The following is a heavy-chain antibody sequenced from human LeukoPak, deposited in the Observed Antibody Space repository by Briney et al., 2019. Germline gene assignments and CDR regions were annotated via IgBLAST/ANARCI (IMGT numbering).Heavy chain of an antibody. V-gene: IGHV4-61*02. CDR2: IYTSGST. CDR3: ARRRPYDFWSGQDPANYYYMDV. D-gene: IGHD3-3*01. Sequence: SETLSLTCTVSGGSLSSGSYYWSWIRQPAGKGLEWIGRIYTSGSTNYNPSLKSRVPISVDTSQNQFSLKLSSVTAADTAVYYCARRRPYDFWSGQDPANYYYMDVWGRGTTVTVSS. J-gene: IGHJ6*03. CDR1: GGSLSSGSYY.